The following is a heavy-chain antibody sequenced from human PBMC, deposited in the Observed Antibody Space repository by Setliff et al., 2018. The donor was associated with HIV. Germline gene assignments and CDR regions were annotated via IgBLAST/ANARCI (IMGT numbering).Heavy chain of an antibody. Sequence: SETLSLTCTVSGGSISSGSYYWSWIRQPAGKGLEWIGHIYTSGGTNYNPSLKSRVTISVDTSKNQFSLKLSSVTAADTAVYFCARGTYYYYYYMDVWGKGTTVTV. V-gene: IGHV4-61*09. CDR2: IYTSGGT. CDR1: GGSISSGSYY. CDR3: ARGTYYYYYYMDV. D-gene: IGHD1-1*01. J-gene: IGHJ6*03.